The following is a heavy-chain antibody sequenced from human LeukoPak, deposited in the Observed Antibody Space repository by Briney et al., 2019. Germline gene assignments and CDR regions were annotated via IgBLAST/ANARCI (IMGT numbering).Heavy chain of an antibody. CDR1: GGSISSSSYY. Sequence: SETLSLTCTVSGGSISSSSYYWGWIRQPPGKGLEWIGSIYYSGSTYYNPSLKSRVTISVDTSKNQFSLKLSSVTAADTAVYYCASSRVDYYDSSGYYPLGVYMDVWGKGTTVTVSS. CDR3: ASSRVDYYDSSGYYPLGVYMDV. D-gene: IGHD3-22*01. J-gene: IGHJ6*03. V-gene: IGHV4-39*01. CDR2: IYYSGST.